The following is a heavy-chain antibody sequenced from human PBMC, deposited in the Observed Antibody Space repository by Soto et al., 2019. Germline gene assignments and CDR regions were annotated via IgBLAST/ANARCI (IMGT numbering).Heavy chain of an antibody. Sequence: QLQLQESGPGLVKPSETLSLTCTVSGGSISSRSYNWVWIRQPPGKGLEWIGSLYYSGSTYHNPSLKSRITISVDTSKNQLSLKLSSVTAADTAVYYCASAVCGGDCYFDYYYYGLDVWGQGTTVTVSS. J-gene: IGHJ6*02. D-gene: IGHD2-21*02. CDR3: ASAVCGGDCYFDYYYYGLDV. V-gene: IGHV4-39*01. CDR1: GGSISSRSYN. CDR2: LYYSGST.